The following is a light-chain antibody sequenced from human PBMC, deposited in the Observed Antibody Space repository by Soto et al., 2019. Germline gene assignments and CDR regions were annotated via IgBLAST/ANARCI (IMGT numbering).Light chain of an antibody. V-gene: IGKV1-5*03. CDR1: QSISSW. CDR2: KAS. Sequence: DIQMTQSPSTLSASVGDRVTITCRASQSISSWLAWYQQKPGKAPKLLIYKASSLESGVPSRFSGSGSGTEFTFTISSLQPDDFATYYCQQYSSYSWTFGQGTKVDIK. J-gene: IGKJ1*01. CDR3: QQYSSYSWT.